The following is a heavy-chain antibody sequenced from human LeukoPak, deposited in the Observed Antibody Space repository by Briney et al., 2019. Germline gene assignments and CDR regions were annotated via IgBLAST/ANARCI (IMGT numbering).Heavy chain of an antibody. CDR3: ARVAVAGPTGWFDS. CDR2: ISSTSAYI. V-gene: IGHV3-21*01. D-gene: IGHD6-19*01. CDR1: GFALNAYS. Sequence: GGSLRLSCAESGFALNAYSLTWVRQAPGKGLEWVSSISSTSAYIHYAESVKGRFTISRDNIDNVVYLQMNSLRVEDTAVYFCARVAVAGPTGWFDSWGQGTLVTVSS. J-gene: IGHJ5*01.